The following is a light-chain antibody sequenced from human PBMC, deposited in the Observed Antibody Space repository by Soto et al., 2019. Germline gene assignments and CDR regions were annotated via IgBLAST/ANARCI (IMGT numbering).Light chain of an antibody. CDR3: QQRFTWPLT. CDR1: QTVSRF. J-gene: IGKJ4*01. CDR2: RVS. V-gene: IGKV3-11*01. Sequence: ETVLTQSPATLSLSPGERATLSCRASQTVSRFLAWYQQKPGQAPRLLIYRVSNRATGVPARFSGSGSGTDFALSISSLEPEDSGVYYCQQRFTWPLTCGGGTKVEI.